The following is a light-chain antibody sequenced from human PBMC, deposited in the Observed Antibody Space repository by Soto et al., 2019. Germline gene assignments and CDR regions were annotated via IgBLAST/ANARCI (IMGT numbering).Light chain of an antibody. J-gene: IGKJ1*01. CDR2: KAS. CDR3: QQFNVWHRT. CDR1: QTISSW. Sequence: DIQMTQSPSTLSGSVGDRVTITCRASQTISSWLAWYQQKPGKAPKLLIYKASTLKSGVPSRFSGSGSGTEFALTINSLQSEDFEVYFCQQFNVWHRTFGQGTKVDI. V-gene: IGKV1-5*03.